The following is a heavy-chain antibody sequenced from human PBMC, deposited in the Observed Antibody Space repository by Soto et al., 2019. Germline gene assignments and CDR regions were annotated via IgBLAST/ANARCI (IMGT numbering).Heavy chain of an antibody. CDR3: AKDPEDGYRYFGY. V-gene: IGHV3-30*18. D-gene: IGHD5-12*01. J-gene: IGHJ4*02. Sequence: GSIKLCSAASRVTVSSYGMDGVRQAPGKGLEWVAVISYDGSNKYYADSVKGRFTISRDNSKNTLYLQMNSLRAEDTAVYYCAKDPEDGYRYFGYWGQGTLVTVSS. CDR1: RVTVSSYG. CDR2: ISYDGSNK.